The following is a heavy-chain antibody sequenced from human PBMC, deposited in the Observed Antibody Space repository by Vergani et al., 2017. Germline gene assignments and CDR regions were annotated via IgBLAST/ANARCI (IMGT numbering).Heavy chain of an antibody. Sequence: QVQLVESGGGLVKPGGSLRLSCAASGFTFSDYYMSWIRQAPGKGLEWVAYISISSTYTNYADSVKGRFTISRDNSKNTLYLQMNSLRAEDTAVYYCAKSWLGVGAFDIWGQGTMVTVSS. CDR3: AKSWLGVGAFDI. D-gene: IGHD6-19*01. CDR1: GFTFSDYY. J-gene: IGHJ3*02. CDR2: ISISSTYT. V-gene: IGHV3-11*05.